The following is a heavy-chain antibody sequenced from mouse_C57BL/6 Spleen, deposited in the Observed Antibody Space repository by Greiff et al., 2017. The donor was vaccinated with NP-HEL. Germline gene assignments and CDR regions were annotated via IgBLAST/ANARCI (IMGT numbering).Heavy chain of an antibody. CDR1: GFTFSDYG. CDR3: ARKRSSSYWYFDV. Sequence: EVMLVESGGGLVKPGGSLKLSCAASGFTFSDYGMHWARQAPEKGLEWVAYISSGSSTIYYADTVKGRFTISRDNAKNTLFLQMTSLRSEDTAMYYCARKRSSSYWYFDVWGTGTTVTVSS. CDR2: ISSGSSTI. J-gene: IGHJ1*03. D-gene: IGHD1-1*01. V-gene: IGHV5-17*01.